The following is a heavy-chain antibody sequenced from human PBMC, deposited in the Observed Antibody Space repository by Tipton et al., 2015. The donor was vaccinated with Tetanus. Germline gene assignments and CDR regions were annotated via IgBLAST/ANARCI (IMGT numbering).Heavy chain of an antibody. J-gene: IGHJ4*02. CDR3: ARHNSGYFTFFDY. Sequence: TLSLTCTVSGVSIVDNSNYWGWIRQPPGKGLEWIGSIYFSGDTYSNPSLKSRVTMSVDTSRNQFSLRLSSVTAADTAVYYCARHNSGYFTFFDYWGQGTLVTVSS. CDR2: IYFSGDT. V-gene: IGHV4-39*01. D-gene: IGHD3-3*01. CDR1: GVSIVDNSNY.